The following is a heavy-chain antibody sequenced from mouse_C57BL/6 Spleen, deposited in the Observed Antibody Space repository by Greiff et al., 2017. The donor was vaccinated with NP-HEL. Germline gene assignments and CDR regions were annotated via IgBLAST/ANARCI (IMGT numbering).Heavy chain of an antibody. V-gene: IGHV5-6-3*01. J-gene: IGHJ2*01. CDR2: INSNGGST. Sequence: EVKLVESGGGLVQPGGSLKLSCAASGFTFSSYGMSWVRQTPDKRLELVATINSNGGSTYYPDSVKGRFTISRDNAKNTLYLQMGSLKSEDTAMYYCARMARTINWGQGTTLTVSS. CDR1: GFTFSSYG. CDR3: ARMARTIN.